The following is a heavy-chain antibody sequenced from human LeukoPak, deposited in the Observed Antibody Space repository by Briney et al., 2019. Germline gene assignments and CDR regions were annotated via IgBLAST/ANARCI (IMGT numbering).Heavy chain of an antibody. CDR2: ISGSGTST. V-gene: IGHV3-23*01. Sequence: GGSLRLSCVASGFTFSNYVMNWVRQAPGKGLECVSSISGSGTSTYYADSVKGRFTSSRDNSKNTLYLQINNLRAEDTAVYYCARGDGLWFGELFTYWGQGTPVTVSS. J-gene: IGHJ4*02. D-gene: IGHD3-10*01. CDR1: GFTFSNYV. CDR3: ARGDGLWFGELFTY.